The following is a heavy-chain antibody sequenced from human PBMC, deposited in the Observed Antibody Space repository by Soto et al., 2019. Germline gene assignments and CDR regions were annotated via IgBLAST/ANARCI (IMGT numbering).Heavy chain of an antibody. D-gene: IGHD2-8*02. CDR3: TRVCTGGTCYFDP. J-gene: IGHJ5*02. CDR1: GFTFSGSS. V-gene: IGHV3-73*01. CDR2: VGTKANTYAT. Sequence: GGSLRLSCAASGFTFSGSSVHWVRQASGKGLEWVGRVGTKANTYATKYKASVKGRFTISRDDSKRTAYLQMNSLKTEDTALYFCTRVCTGGTCYFDPWGQGTQVTVS.